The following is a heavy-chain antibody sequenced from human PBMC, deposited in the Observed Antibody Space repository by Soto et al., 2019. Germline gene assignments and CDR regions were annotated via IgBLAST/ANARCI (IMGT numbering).Heavy chain of an antibody. CDR3: ARTGFLYDAFEI. Sequence: PSETLSLTCTVSGGSISSYYWSWIRQPPGKGLEWIGYIYYSGSTNYNPSLKSRVTISVDTSKNQFSLKLSSVTAADTAVYYCARTGFLYDAFEIWGQGTMVTVSS. V-gene: IGHV4-59*01. CDR2: IYYSGST. J-gene: IGHJ3*02. CDR1: GGSISSYY.